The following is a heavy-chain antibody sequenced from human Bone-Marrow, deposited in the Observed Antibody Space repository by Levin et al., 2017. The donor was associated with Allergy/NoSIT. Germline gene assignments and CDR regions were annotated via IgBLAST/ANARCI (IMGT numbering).Heavy chain of an antibody. CDR2: INQGGSET. D-gene: IGHD2-15*01. J-gene: IGHJ4*02. CDR3: ARADRAAGGAD. CDR1: GFVFGIYW. Sequence: GGSLRLSCAASGFVFGIYWMGWVRQAPGKGLEWVANINQGGSETYYVDSVRGRFTISRDNAKNLLYLQMNSLRVDDTAVFYCARADRAAGGADWGQGTLVTVSS. V-gene: IGHV3-7*01.